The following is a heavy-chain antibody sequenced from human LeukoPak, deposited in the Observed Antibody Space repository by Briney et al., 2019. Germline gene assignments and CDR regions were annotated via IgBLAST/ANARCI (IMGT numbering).Heavy chain of an antibody. D-gene: IGHD3-10*01. J-gene: IGHJ4*02. CDR3: ARDRSPGNFDY. Sequence: GGSLRLSCATSGFTFSSYSMTWVRQAPGKGLDWVSSINSYSSDIYYADSVKGRSTISRDNAKNSLYLQMNSLRAEDTAVYYCARDRSPGNFDYWGQGTLVTVSS. CDR1: GFTFSSYS. V-gene: IGHV3-21*01. CDR2: INSYSSDI.